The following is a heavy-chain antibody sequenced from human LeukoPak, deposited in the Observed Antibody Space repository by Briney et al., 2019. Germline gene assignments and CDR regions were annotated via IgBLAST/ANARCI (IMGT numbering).Heavy chain of an antibody. J-gene: IGHJ6*03. CDR3: ARDLGEGYYYYYMDV. CDR2: ISSSSSYI. CDR1: GFTFSSYS. D-gene: IGHD3-16*01. V-gene: IGHV3-21*01. Sequence: GGSLRLSCAASGFTFSSYSMNWVRQAPGKGLEWVSSISSSSSYIYYADSVKGRFTISRDNAENSLYLQMNSLRAEDTAVYYCARDLGEGYYYYYMDVWGKGTTVTVSS.